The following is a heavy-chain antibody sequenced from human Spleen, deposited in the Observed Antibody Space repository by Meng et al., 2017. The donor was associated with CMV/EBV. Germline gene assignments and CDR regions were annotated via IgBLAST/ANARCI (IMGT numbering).Heavy chain of an antibody. V-gene: IGHV3-23*01. Sequence: SCAASGFTFSSYAMSWVRLAPGKGLEWVSAISGSGGSTYYADSVKGRFTISRDNSKNTLYLQMNSLRAEDTAVYYCAKIAGTTGGFDPWGQGTLVTVSS. D-gene: IGHD1-20*01. CDR1: GFTFSSYA. CDR3: AKIAGTTGGFDP. CDR2: ISGSGGST. J-gene: IGHJ5*02.